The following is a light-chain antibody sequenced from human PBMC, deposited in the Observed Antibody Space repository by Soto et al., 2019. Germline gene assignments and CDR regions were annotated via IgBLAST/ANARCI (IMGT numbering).Light chain of an antibody. CDR3: QQYGGSPLVT. V-gene: IGKV3-20*01. CDR1: QTFNSDY. CDR2: GAS. Sequence: EIVLTQSPGTLSLSPGQRATLSCRASQTFNSDYVACYQQKPAHAPRLLISGASKRAPGIPDRFSGSGSGTDFTPTISRLEHEDFAMYYCQQYGGSPLVTFGGGTHVEIK. J-gene: IGKJ4*01.